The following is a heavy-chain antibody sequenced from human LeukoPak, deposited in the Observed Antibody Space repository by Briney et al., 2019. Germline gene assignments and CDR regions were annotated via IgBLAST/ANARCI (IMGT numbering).Heavy chain of an antibody. J-gene: IGHJ5*02. CDR1: GFTFSSYA. CDR3: AKDAPIAAVGTNWFDP. CDR2: ISGSGGST. V-gene: IGHV3-23*01. Sequence: PGGSLRLSCAASGFTFSSYAMSLVRQAPGKGLELVSAISGSGGSTYYADSVKGRFTISRDNSKNTLYLQMNSLTAEDTALYYCAKDAPIAAVGTNWFDPWGQGTLVTVSS. D-gene: IGHD6-13*01.